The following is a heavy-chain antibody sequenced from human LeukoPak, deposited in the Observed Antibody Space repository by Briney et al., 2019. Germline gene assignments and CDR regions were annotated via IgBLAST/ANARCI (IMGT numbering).Heavy chain of an antibody. D-gene: IGHD2-21*02. Sequence: GESLRLSCAASGFTFRGFDMHWVRQAPGKGLEYVSSITTNSHYIYYAGSVKGRFTISRDNAKNSLFLQMSSLRADDTAVYYCARGSMTAIRRDGFDIWGQGTMVTVSS. CDR3: ARGSMTAIRRDGFDI. V-gene: IGHV3-21*01. CDR1: GFTFRGFD. J-gene: IGHJ3*02. CDR2: ITTNSHYI.